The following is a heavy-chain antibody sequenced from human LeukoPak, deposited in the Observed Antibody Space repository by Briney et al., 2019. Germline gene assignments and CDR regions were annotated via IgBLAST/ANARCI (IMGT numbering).Heavy chain of an antibody. V-gene: IGHV3-48*03. D-gene: IGHD1-26*01. CDR2: LSSSGSAF. Sequence: GGSLTLSCEDSGFTFRSYEMNWVRKAPGRGLEWIAYLSSSGSAFSYADSVKGRFTIARDNAKNSVYLEMNSLRAEDTAVYYCARTGGSQGGNYWGQGTLVTVSS. CDR1: GFTFRSYE. CDR3: ARTGGSQGGNY. J-gene: IGHJ4*02.